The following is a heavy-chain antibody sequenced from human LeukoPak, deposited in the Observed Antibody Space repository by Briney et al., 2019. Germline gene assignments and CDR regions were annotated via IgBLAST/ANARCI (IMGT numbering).Heavy chain of an antibody. J-gene: IGHJ3*02. D-gene: IGHD4-11*01. CDR2: IYYSGST. CDR1: GGSISSGDYY. V-gene: IGHV4-30-4*01. Sequence: PSETLSLTCTVSGGSISSGDYYWSWIRQPPGKGLEWLGYIYYSGSTYYNPSLKSRVTISVDTSKNQFSLKLSSVTAADTAVCYCASDDYSNYLGAFDIWGQGTMVTVSS. CDR3: ASDDYSNYLGAFDI.